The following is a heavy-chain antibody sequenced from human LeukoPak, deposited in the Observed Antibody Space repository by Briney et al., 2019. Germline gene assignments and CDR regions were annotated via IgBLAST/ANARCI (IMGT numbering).Heavy chain of an antibody. D-gene: IGHD3-3*01. J-gene: IGHJ4*02. CDR1: GGTFSSYA. CDR3: ARGYYDFWSGYFQTHFDY. CDR2: IIPILGIA. Sequence: GASVTVSCKASGGTFSSYAISWVRQAPGQGLEWMGRIIPILGIANYAQKFQGRVMITADKSTSTAYMELSSLRSEDTAVYYCARGYYDFWSGYFQTHFDYWGQGTLVTVSS. V-gene: IGHV1-69*04.